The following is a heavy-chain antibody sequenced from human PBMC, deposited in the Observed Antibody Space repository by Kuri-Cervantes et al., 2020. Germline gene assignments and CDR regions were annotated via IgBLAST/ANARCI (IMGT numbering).Heavy chain of an antibody. D-gene: IGHD6-6*01. Sequence: GSLRLSCAASGFTFSSYAMHWIRQPPGKGLEWIGEINHSGSTNYNPSLKSRVTISVDTSKNQFSLKLSSVTAADTAVYYCARSRTAARRSWFDPWGQGTLVTVSS. J-gene: IGHJ5*02. CDR2: INHSGST. CDR3: ARSRTAARRSWFDP. V-gene: IGHV4-34*01. CDR1: GFTFSSYA.